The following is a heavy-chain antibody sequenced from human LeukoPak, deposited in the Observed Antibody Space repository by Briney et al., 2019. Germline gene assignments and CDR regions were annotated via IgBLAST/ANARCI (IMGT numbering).Heavy chain of an antibody. J-gene: IGHJ4*02. Sequence: GGSLRLSCAASGFTFSSYGMHWVCQAPGKGLEWVAVISDDGSNKYYGDSVKGRFTISRDNSKNTLYLQMNSLRAEDTAVYYCAKDRGYSSSWYVFGYWGQGTLVTVSS. CDR3: AKDRGYSSSWYVFGY. CDR1: GFTFSSYG. V-gene: IGHV3-30*18. D-gene: IGHD6-13*01. CDR2: ISDDGSNK.